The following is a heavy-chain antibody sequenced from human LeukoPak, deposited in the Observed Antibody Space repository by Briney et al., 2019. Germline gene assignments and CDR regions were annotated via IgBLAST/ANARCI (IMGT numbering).Heavy chain of an antibody. J-gene: IGHJ6*02. Sequence: GGSLRLSCAASGFTFSSYAMSWVRQAPGKGLEWVSAISGSGGSTYYADSVKGRFTISRDSSKNTLYPQMNSLRAEDTAVYYCAKALDWNYFYYYYGMDVWGQGTTVTVSS. CDR2: ISGSGGST. D-gene: IGHD1-7*01. V-gene: IGHV3-23*01. CDR1: GFTFSSYA. CDR3: AKALDWNYFYYYYGMDV.